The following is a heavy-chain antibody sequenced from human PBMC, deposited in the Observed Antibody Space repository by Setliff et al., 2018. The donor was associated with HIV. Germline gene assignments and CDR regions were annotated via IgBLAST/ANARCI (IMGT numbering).Heavy chain of an antibody. CDR2: IGTAGDT. D-gene: IGHD3-22*01. CDR1: RFTFVNQD. J-gene: IGHJ4*02. CDR3: AAGSGYYSARQDY. Sequence: GSLRLACAASRFTFVNQDIEWVRQAPGQGLEWVSHIGTAGDTYYLDSVKGRFTISRDNAKNTLYLQMISLRDEDTAVYYCAAGSGYYSARQDYWGQGTLVTVSS. V-gene: IGHV3-13*01.